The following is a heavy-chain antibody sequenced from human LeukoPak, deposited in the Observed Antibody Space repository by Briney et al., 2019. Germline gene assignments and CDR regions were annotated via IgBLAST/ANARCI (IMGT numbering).Heavy chain of an antibody. CDR1: GGSIICSY. V-gene: IGHV4-59*01. CDR3: ARAYYDYVWGSYRPWYFDY. J-gene: IGHJ4*02. Sequence: SETLSLTCTVSGGSIICSYWSWVRQPPGKGLEWIGYIYYSGSTNHNPSLKSRVTISVDTSNNQFSLKLSSVTAADTAVYYCARAYYDYVWGSYRPWYFDYWGQGTLVTVSS. CDR2: IYYSGST. D-gene: IGHD3-16*02.